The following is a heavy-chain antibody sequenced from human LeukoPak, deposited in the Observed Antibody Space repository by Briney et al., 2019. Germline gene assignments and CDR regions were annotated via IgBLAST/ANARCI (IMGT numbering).Heavy chain of an antibody. CDR3: AKDLNTAWGDAFDV. Sequence: GGSLRLSCAASGFTFDDYTMHWVRQGRGKGLEWVSLISWDGSDTYYGDSVKGRFTISRDNSQNSLYLQMNSLRTEDTALYYCAKDLNTAWGDAFDVWGQGTVVSVSA. CDR2: ISWDGSDT. CDR1: GFTFDDYT. J-gene: IGHJ3*01. V-gene: IGHV3-43*01. D-gene: IGHD3-16*01.